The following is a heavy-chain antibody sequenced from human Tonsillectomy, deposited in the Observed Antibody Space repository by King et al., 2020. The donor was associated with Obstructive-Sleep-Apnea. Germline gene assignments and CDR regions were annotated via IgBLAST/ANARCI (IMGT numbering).Heavy chain of an antibody. D-gene: IGHD2-15*01. Sequence: AQLVQSGAEVKKPGSSVKVSCKASGGTFSSYAISWVRQAPGQGLEWMGGIIPIFGTANYAQKFQGRVTITADESTSTAYMELSSLRSEATAVYYCARDGGRAATYYYYYYGMDVWGQGTTVTVSS. CDR3: ARDGGRAATYYYYYYGMDV. V-gene: IGHV1-69*12. CDR1: GGTFSSYA. J-gene: IGHJ6*02. CDR2: IIPIFGTA.